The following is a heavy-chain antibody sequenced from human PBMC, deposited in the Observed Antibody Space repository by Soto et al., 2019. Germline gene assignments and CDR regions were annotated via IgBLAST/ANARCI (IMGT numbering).Heavy chain of an antibody. J-gene: IGHJ5*02. D-gene: IGHD6-19*01. CDR1: GGSISSYY. Sequence: QVQLQESGPGLVKPSETLSLTCTVSGGSISSYYWSWIRQPPGKGLECIGYIYYSGSTNYNPSLKSRVTISVDTSKNQFSLKLSSVTAADTAVYYCARELAVAGTVWFDPWGQGTLVTVSS. V-gene: IGHV4-59*01. CDR2: IYYSGST. CDR3: ARELAVAGTVWFDP.